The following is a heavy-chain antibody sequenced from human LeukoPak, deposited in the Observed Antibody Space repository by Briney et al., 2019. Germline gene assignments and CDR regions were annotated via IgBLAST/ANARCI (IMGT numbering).Heavy chain of an antibody. D-gene: IGHD3-16*01. CDR1: GGSFSGYY. Sequence: SETLSLTCAVYGGSFSGYYWSWIRQPPGKGLEWIGEINHSGGTKYNPSLKSRVTISVDTSKNQFSLKLSSVTGADTAMYYCARVKDPGGYYYYYYMDVWGKGTTVTVSS. J-gene: IGHJ6*03. V-gene: IGHV4-34*01. CDR3: ARVKDPGGYYYYYYMDV. CDR2: INHSGGT.